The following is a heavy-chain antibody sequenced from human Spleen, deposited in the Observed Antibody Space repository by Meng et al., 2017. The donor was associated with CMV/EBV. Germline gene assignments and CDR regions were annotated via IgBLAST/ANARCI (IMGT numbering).Heavy chain of an antibody. Sequence: GGSLRLSCAASGFTFSSYAMNWVRQAPGKGLEWVSGISGGGDNTYYADSVKGRFTISRDKSKNTLYLQMNSLRAEDTAVYYCAKTKTRALLPDGFDYWGRGTLVTVSS. CDR1: GFTFSSYA. J-gene: IGHJ4*02. D-gene: IGHD1/OR15-1a*01. V-gene: IGHV3-23*01. CDR3: AKTKTRALLPDGFDY. CDR2: ISGGGDNT.